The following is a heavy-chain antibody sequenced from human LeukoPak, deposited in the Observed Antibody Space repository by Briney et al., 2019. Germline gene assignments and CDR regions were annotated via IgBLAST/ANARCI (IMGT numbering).Heavy chain of an antibody. J-gene: IGHJ4*02. CDR3: ATFSAVLEGDSDEYFDY. V-gene: IGHV1-46*01. CDR1: GYTFTSYY. CDR2: INPSGGST. Sequence: ASVKVSCKASGYTFTSYYMHWVRQAPGQGLEWMGIINPSGGSTSYAQKFQGRVTMTRDTSTSTVYMELSSLRSDDTAVYYCATFSAVLEGDSDEYFDYWGQGTLVIVSS. D-gene: IGHD4/OR15-4a*01.